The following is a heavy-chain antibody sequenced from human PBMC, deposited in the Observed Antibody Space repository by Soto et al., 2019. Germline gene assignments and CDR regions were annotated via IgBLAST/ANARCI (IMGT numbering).Heavy chain of an antibody. CDR2: IYWDDDK. V-gene: IGHV2-5*02. Sequence: QITLKESGPTVVKPTQTLTLTCTFSGFSLSTSGLGVGWIRQPPGKALEWLALIYWDDDKRYSPSLKSRLTITKDTTKNQVVLTLTNVDPVDTTTYYCAHRRDHNIFDYWGQGTLVTVSS. J-gene: IGHJ4*02. CDR1: GFSLSTSGLG. D-gene: IGHD1-1*01. CDR3: AHRRDHNIFDY.